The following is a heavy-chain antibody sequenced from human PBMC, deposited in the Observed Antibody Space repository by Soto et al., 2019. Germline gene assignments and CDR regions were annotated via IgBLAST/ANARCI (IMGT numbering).Heavy chain of an antibody. CDR3: ARDGWFGEFGAFEI. V-gene: IGHV1-18*01. J-gene: IGHJ3*02. CDR2: MKSDTGNT. D-gene: IGHD3-10*01. Sequence: ASVKVSCKASGYTFSSYAITWVRQAPGQGLEWMGWMKSDTGNTHFAQKFQGRVTMTTDTSTRTAHLELRSLRSDDTAVYYCARDGWFGEFGAFEIWG. CDR1: GYTFSSYA.